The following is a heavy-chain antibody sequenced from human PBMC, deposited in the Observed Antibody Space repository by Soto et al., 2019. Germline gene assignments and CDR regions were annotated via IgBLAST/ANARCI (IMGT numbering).Heavy chain of an antibody. CDR1: GFSLSNARMG. CDR2: IFSNDEK. CDR3: ARIRGYYYGMDV. Sequence: QVTLKESGPVLVKPTETLTLTCTVSGFSLSNARMGVSWIRQPPGKALEWLAHIFSNDEKTYSTSLKSRLTISKDTSNSQVVLTMTNMDPVDTATYYCARIRGYYYGMDVWGQGTTVTVSS. J-gene: IGHJ6*02. V-gene: IGHV2-26*01.